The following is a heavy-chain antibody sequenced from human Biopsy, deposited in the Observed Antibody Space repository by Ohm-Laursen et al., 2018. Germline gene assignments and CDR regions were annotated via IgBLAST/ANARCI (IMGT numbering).Heavy chain of an antibody. CDR2: IFNSANT. J-gene: IGHJ5*02. V-gene: IGHV4-31*01. D-gene: IGHD3-22*01. CDR3: ARGDYFDSNGYFWFDP. CDR1: GGSISSGGSY. Sequence: TLSLTWTVPGGSISSGGSYWSWIRQRPGKGLEWIGYIFNSANTYYNPSLKNLITISGDTSKNQFSLKLNSVTAADTAVYYCARGDYFDSNGYFWFDPWGRGTLVTVSS.